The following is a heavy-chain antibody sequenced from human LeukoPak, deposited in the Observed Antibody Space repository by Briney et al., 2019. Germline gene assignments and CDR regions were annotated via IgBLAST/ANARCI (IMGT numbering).Heavy chain of an antibody. CDR3: ARGTGSYSSSADY. CDR2: IYHTGTT. CDR1: GYSISTAYY. J-gene: IGHJ4*02. Sequence: SETLSLTCTVSGYSISTAYYWSWIRQPPGKGLEWIGTIYHTGTTYNNPSLKSRVTISVDTSKNQFSLRLSSVTAADTAVYYCARGTGSYSSSADYWGQGTLVTVSS. D-gene: IGHD6-6*01. V-gene: IGHV4-38-2*02.